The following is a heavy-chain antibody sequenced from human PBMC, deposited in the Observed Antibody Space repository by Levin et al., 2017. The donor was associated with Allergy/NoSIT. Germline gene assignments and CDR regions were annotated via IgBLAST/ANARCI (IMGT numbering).Heavy chain of an antibody. D-gene: IGHD3-9*01. CDR3: VKGRDYDILSGYGP. CDR2: ISWNSGSR. V-gene: IGHV3-9*01. CDR1: GISLDDYA. Sequence: PGGSLRLSCAASGISLDDYAMHWVRQAPGKGLEWVSGISWNSGSRGYADSVRGRFTISRDNARTSLYLQMNGLRPEDTAFYYCVKGRDYDILSGYGPWGQGTLVTVSS. J-gene: IGHJ5*02.